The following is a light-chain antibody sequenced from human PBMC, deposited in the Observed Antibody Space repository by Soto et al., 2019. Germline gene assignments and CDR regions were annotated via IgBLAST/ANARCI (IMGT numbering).Light chain of an antibody. J-gene: IGKJ4*01. CDR3: QQYDRYPLT. CDR2: KTS. V-gene: IGKV1-5*03. CDR1: QGISSW. Sequence: DIQMTQSPSTLSASVGDRVTITCRARQGISSWLAWYQQKPGKAPTRLIYKTSSLESGVPSRFSGSGVGTEVTLTVNSLQPDEFATYYGQQYDRYPLTVGGGTKVEIK.